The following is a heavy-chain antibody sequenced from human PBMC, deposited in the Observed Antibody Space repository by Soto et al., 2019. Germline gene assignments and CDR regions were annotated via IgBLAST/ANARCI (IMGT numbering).Heavy chain of an antibody. CDR3: ARGVTDPPFDF. J-gene: IGHJ4*02. Sequence: GGSLRLSCEASGFSFSDYYMTWIRQAPGKGPEWVSYIGGSSSHTNYADSVKGRFTISRDNAKNSLFLEMHSLRADDTAVYYCARGVTDPPFDFWGQGTLVTVSS. D-gene: IGHD2-21*02. CDR2: IGGSSSHT. V-gene: IGHV3-11*06. CDR1: GFSFSDYY.